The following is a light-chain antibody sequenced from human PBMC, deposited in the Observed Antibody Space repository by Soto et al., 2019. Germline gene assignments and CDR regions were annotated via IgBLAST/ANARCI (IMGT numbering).Light chain of an antibody. CDR1: SGDVGNFNL. J-gene: IGLJ2*01. CDR2: EVS. CDR3: CSYAGGSIYVL. Sequence: QSVLTRPASVSGSPGQSITISCTGTSGDVGNFNLVSWYQHHPGKAPNLIISEVSKRPSGVSNRFSGSKSGNTASLTISGLQAEDEADYYCCSYAGGSIYVLFGGGTKLTVL. V-gene: IGLV2-23*02.